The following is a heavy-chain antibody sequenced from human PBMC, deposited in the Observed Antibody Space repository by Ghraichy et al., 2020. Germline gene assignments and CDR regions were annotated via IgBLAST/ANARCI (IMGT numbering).Heavy chain of an antibody. CDR2: ISGSGGST. J-gene: IGHJ4*02. CDR3: AAGPPYSSGWGVFDY. CDR1: GFTFSSYA. D-gene: IGHD6-19*01. Sequence: GGSLRLSCAASGFTFSSYAMSWVRQAPGKGLEWVSAISGSGGSTYYADSVKGRFTISRDNSKNTLYLQMNSLRAEDTAVYYCAAGPPYSSGWGVFDYWGQGTLVTVSS. V-gene: IGHV3-23*01.